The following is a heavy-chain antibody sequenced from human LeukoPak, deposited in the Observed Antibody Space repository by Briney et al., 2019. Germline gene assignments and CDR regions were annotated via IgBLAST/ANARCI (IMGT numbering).Heavy chain of an antibody. V-gene: IGHV3-7*02. CDR2: IKQDGSEK. CDR1: GFTFTSFW. D-gene: IGHD2-21*02. J-gene: IGHJ4*02. Sequence: PGGSLRLSCAASGFTFTSFWMSWVRQAPGKGLEWVANIKQDGSEKYYVDSVKGRFTFSRDNAKNSLYLQMNSLRVEDTAVYYCARNRDWAFDYWGQGSLVTVSS. CDR3: ARNRDWAFDY.